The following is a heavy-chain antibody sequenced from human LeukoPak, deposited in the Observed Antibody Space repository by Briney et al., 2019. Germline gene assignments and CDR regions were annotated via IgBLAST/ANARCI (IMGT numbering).Heavy chain of an antibody. J-gene: IGHJ4*02. V-gene: IGHV7-4-1*02. Sequence: ASVKVSCKASGYTFTSYAMNWVRQAPGQGLEWMGWINTNTGNPTYAQGFTGRFVFSLDTSVSTAYLQISSLKAEDTAVYYCARDGIAAARADPDYWGQGTLVTVSS. CDR2: INTNTGNP. CDR1: GYTFTSYA. CDR3: ARDGIAAARADPDY. D-gene: IGHD6-13*01.